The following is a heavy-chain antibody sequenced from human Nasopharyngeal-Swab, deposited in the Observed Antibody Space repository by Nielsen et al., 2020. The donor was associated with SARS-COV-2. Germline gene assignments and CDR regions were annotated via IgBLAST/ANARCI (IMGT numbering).Heavy chain of an antibody. V-gene: IGHV3-23*01. CDR2: IGGSGVKT. CDR3: AKEQGTGWQHHFDY. CDR1: GFTFSSV. D-gene: IGHD6-19*01. Sequence: GESLKISCAASGFTFSSVMSWVRQAPGKGLECVSGIGGSGVKTYYADSVKGRFTISRDNSKNTLYLQMNSLRAEDTAVYYCAKEQGTGWQHHFDYWGQGTLVTVSS. J-gene: IGHJ4*02.